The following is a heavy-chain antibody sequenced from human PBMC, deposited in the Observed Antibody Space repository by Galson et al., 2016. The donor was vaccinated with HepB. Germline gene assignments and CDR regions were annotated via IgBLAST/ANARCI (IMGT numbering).Heavy chain of an antibody. Sequence: PALVKPTQTLTLTCTFSGFSLSASGMCVSWIRQPPGKALEWLALIDWDDDKYYSTSLKTRLTISKDTATNQVVLTMTNMDPVDTATYYCARTAVPLAARDYYMDVWGKGTTVTVSS. V-gene: IGHV2-70*01. D-gene: IGHD2/OR15-2a*01. CDR2: IDWDDDK. CDR1: GFSLSASGMC. J-gene: IGHJ6*03. CDR3: ARTAVPLAARDYYMDV.